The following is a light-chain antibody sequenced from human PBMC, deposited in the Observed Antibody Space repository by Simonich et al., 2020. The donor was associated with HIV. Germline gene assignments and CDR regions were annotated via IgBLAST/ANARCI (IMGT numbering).Light chain of an antibody. J-gene: IGLJ2*01. CDR2: DVS. CDR3: CSYAGSHTFV. Sequence: QSALTQPASVSGSPGQSITISCTRTSSDVGGYTYVSWYQQHPGKAPKLMIYDVSKWPSGVPDRFSGSKSGNTASLTISGLQAEDEADYYCCSYAGSHTFVFGGGTKLTVL. V-gene: IGLV2-11*01. CDR1: SSDVGGYTY.